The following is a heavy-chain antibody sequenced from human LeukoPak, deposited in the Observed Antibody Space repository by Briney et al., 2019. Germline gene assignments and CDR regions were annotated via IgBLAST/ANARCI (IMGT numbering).Heavy chain of an antibody. J-gene: IGHJ3*02. D-gene: IGHD2-2*01. V-gene: IGHV1-46*01. CDR3: ARAEDCSSPRCSPGDAFDS. CDR2: VCPSGGNK. Sequence: ASVQGSCQASVYTFTGYYMQLLGQAPGPGLEWTGIVCPSGGNKSCAQKFHRTVTMTRDMSTSTVYMELSSLRSEDTAVYSCARAEDCSSPRCSPGDAFDSWGQGTMVTASS. CDR1: VYTFTGYY.